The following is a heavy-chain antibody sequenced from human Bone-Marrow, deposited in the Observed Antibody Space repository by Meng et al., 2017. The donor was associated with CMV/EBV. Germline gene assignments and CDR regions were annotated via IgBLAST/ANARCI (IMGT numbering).Heavy chain of an antibody. V-gene: IGHV3-30*02. Sequence: GESLKISCAVSGFTFSDYGMYWVRQAPGKGLEWVSFIRSGGIMKYYADSVKGRFTISRDNSKSTLYMQMNSLRPEDTAVYYCAKDPERRRVAGYGPLDIWGERTLVTVSS. CDR1: GFTFSDYG. J-gene: IGHJ3*02. D-gene: IGHD6-19*01. CDR2: IRSGGIMK. CDR3: AKDPERRRVAGYGPLDI.